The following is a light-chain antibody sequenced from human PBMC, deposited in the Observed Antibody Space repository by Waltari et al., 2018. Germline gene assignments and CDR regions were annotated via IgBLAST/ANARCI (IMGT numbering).Light chain of an antibody. CDR2: KAS. J-gene: IGKJ1*01. V-gene: IGKV1-5*03. CDR1: QSISSW. CDR3: QQYNSYSWT. Sequence: CRTSQSISSWLALYQQKPGKAPKLLIYKASSLESGVPSRFSGSGSGTEFTLTISSLQPDDFATYYCQQYNSYSWTFGQGTKVEIK.